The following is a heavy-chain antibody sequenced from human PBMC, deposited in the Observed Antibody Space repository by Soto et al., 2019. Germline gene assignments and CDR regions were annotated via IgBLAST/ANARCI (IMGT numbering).Heavy chain of an antibody. CDR2: LNPDTGNT. CDR3: ARDIQSVGPRANDAFDV. V-gene: IGHV1-3*01. D-gene: IGHD5-18*01. J-gene: IGHJ3*01. Sequence: QVQLVQSGAELKMPGASVNISCTASGFTFSDNLINWVRQVPGQGLEWMGRLNPDTGNTRYSETFQGRVTISRHPSASIAYLELSGLENEDTALYFCARDIQSVGPRANDAFDVWGQGTMITVSS. CDR1: GFTFSDNL.